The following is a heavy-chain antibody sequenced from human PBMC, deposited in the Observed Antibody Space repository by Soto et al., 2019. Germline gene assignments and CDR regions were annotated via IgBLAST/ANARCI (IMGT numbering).Heavy chain of an antibody. V-gene: IGHV3-30*18. CDR3: GKVSTYYYDSTFDY. J-gene: IGHJ4*02. Sequence: QVQLVESGGGVVQPGRSLRLSCAASGFTFSSYGMHWVRQAPGKGLEWVAIISYDGNYKYYADSVKGRFTISRDNSKNTLYLQMNSPRAEDTAVYYCGKVSTYYYDSTFDYWGPGSLVTVSS. CDR1: GFTFSSYG. D-gene: IGHD3-22*01. CDR2: ISYDGNYK.